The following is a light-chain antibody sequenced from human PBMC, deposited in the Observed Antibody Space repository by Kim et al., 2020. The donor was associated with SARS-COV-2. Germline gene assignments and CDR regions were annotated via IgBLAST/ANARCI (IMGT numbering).Light chain of an antibody. Sequence: SPGERATRSCRAIQIVSSNLAWYQQKPGQAPRLLIYGASTRATGVPDRFSGSGSGTEFTLTISSLQSEDFAIYYCQQYNNWPQTFGQGTKVDIK. J-gene: IGKJ1*01. CDR3: QQYNNWPQT. V-gene: IGKV3-15*01. CDR1: QIVSSN. CDR2: GAS.